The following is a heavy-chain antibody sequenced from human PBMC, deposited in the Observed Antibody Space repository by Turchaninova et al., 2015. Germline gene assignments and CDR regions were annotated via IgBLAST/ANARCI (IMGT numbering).Heavy chain of an antibody. CDR3: ARVITYFDL. CDR1: GFTFSGYW. CDR2: SNADGSGE. J-gene: IGHJ2*01. Sequence: EVQLVESGGDLVQPGGSLRLSCVASGFTFSGYWMHWVSQAPGKGRVRVLRSNADGSGEDYADSVKGRFTISRDNAKNTLYLQMNSLRAEDTAVYYCARVITYFDLWGRGTLVTVSS. V-gene: IGHV3-74*01.